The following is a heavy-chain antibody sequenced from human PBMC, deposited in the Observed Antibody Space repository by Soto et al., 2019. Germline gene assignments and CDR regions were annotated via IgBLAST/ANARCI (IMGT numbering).Heavy chain of an antibody. J-gene: IGHJ4*02. CDR1: WFPLRSYG. CDR2: IWYDGSNK. D-gene: IGHD5-18*01. V-gene: IGHV3-33*01. CDR3: ARGRSAGYSYGIDY. Sequence: GAPRLSLAAAWFPLRSYGMHRGPQAPGKGLEWVAVIWYDGSNKYYADSVKGRFTISRDNSKNTLYLQMNSLRAEDTAVYYCARGRSAGYSYGIDYWGQGTLVTVSS.